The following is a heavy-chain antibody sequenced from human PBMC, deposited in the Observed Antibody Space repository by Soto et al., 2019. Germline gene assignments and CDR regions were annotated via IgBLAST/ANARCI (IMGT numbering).Heavy chain of an antibody. D-gene: IGHD4-17*01. Sequence: QGQLVESGGGVVQPGRSLRLSCGASGSTFSNYGMHWVRQAPGKGLEWVAVISYDESNKYYADSVKGRFTISRDNFKNTLYLQMNSLRAEDTAVYYCAKADYGDNYYYYYYMDVWGKGTTVTVSS. CDR2: ISYDESNK. V-gene: IGHV3-30*18. CDR3: AKADYGDNYYYYYYMDV. CDR1: GSTFSNYG. J-gene: IGHJ6*03.